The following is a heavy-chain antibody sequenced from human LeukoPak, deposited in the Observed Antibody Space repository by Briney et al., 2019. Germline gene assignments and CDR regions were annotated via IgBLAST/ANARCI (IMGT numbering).Heavy chain of an antibody. CDR2: IYYSEST. CDR1: GGSISSYY. J-gene: IGHJ4*02. V-gene: IGHV4-59*01. CDR3: ARDDVGSYLLY. Sequence: SETLSLPCTASGGSISSYYWTWIRQPPGKGREWIGYIYYSESTNYTPSLKSRVTISVDTSKNQFSLKLSSVTAADTAVYYCARDDVGSYLLYWGQGTLVTVSS. D-gene: IGHD1-26*01.